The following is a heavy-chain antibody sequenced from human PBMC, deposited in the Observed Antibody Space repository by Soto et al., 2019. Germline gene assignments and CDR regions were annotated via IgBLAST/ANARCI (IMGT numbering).Heavy chain of an antibody. Sequence: GASVKVSCKASGYTFTSYAMHWVRQAPGQRLEWMGWINAGNGNTKYSQKFQGRVTITRDTSASTAYMELSSLRSEDTAVYYCARDIIYPQSNVPTTKHYYYYMDVWGKGTTVTVSS. CDR2: INAGNGNT. V-gene: IGHV1-3*01. CDR3: ARDIIYPQSNVPTTKHYYYYMDV. J-gene: IGHJ6*03. CDR1: GYTFTSYA. D-gene: IGHD2-2*02.